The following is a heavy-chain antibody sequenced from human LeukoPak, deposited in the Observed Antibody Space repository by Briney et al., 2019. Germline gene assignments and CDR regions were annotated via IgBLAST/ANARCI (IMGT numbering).Heavy chain of an antibody. Sequence: SGPTLMKPTQTRTLTCTFSAFSLITSGVGVGWIRQPPGKALEWLALIYWDDDKRYSPSLKSRLTITKDTSKNQVVLTMTNMDPVDTATYYCAHLLGYCSGGSCLTFDYWGQGTPVTVSS. D-gene: IGHD2-15*01. CDR2: IYWDDDK. CDR1: AFSLITSGVG. J-gene: IGHJ4*02. V-gene: IGHV2-5*02. CDR3: AHLLGYCSGGSCLTFDY.